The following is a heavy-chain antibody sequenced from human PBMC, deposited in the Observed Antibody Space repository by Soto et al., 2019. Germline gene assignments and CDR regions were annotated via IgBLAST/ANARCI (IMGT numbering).Heavy chain of an antibody. CDR3: TRGHDTLEYSSSSYYYGMDV. CDR2: IRSKAYGGTT. J-gene: IGHJ6*02. Sequence: PGGSLRLSCTASGFTFGDYAMSWVRQAPGKGLEWVGFIRSKAYGGTTEYAASVKGRFTISRDDSKSIAYLQMNSLKTEDTAVYYCTRGHDTLEYSSSSYYYGMDVWGQGTTVTVSS. CDR1: GFTFGDYA. V-gene: IGHV3-49*04. D-gene: IGHD6-6*01.